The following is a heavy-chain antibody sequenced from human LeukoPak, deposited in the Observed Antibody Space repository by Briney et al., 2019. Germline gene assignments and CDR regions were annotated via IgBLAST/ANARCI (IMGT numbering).Heavy chain of an antibody. CDR2: IYYSAST. D-gene: IGHD3-16*01. CDR3: ARDHGGYYFDY. CDR1: GGHFASYY. V-gene: IGHV4-59*01. J-gene: IGHJ4*02. Sequence: SVTVSLMCTVWGGHFASYYRSWFPQSPEKRLEWIGHIYYSASTNYNPSLKSRVSITVDTSKNQYSLRLNSVTAADTAVYYCARDHGGYYFDYWGQGTLVTVSS.